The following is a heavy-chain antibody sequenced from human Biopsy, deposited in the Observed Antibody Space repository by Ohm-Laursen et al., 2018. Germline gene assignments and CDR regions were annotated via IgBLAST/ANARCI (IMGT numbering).Heavy chain of an antibody. CDR1: GLRFSMYA. V-gene: IGHV3-23*01. D-gene: IGHD2-15*01. CDR3: ARPMSRVVAYGMDV. J-gene: IGHJ6*02. Sequence: GSLSLSCTASGLRFSMYAMRWVRQAAGKGLEWVSAIGGSGGGTYYADSVKGRFTISRDDSKNTVYLQMNSLRVEDRAVYYCARPMSRVVAYGMDVWGQGTTVTVSS. CDR2: IGGSGGGT.